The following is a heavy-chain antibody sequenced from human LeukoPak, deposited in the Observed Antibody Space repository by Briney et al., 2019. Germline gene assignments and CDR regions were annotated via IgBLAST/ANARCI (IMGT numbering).Heavy chain of an antibody. V-gene: IGHV3-7*01. Sequence: QSGGSLRLSCAASGFTFSSYWMTWVRQAPGKGLEWVANIKQDGSEKYYVDSVKGRFTISRDNAKNSLYLQVNSLRAEDTAVYYCARDGSYSSFDYWGQGTLVTVSS. CDR3: ARDGSYSSFDY. J-gene: IGHJ4*02. D-gene: IGHD1-26*01. CDR2: IKQDGSEK. CDR1: GFTFSSYW.